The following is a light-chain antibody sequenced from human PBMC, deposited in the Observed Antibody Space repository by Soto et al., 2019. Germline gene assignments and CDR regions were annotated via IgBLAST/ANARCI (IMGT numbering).Light chain of an antibody. J-gene: IGKJ4*01. Sequence: EIVLTQSPGTLSLSPGERATLSCRASQSVGRDYLAWYQQKPGQAPRLLIYHASNRATGIPDRFSGSGSGTDFTLTISRLEPEDFADFYCQRYASSPLTFGGGTKVEIK. CDR2: HAS. V-gene: IGKV3-20*01. CDR3: QRYASSPLT. CDR1: QSVGRDY.